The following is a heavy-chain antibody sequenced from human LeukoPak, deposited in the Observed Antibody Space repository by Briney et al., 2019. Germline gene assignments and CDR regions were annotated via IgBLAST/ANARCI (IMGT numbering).Heavy chain of an antibody. D-gene: IGHD3-22*01. CDR1: GFTFSSYG. Sequence: GGSLRLSCAASGFTFSSYGMHWVRQAPGKGLEYVSAISSNGGSTYYANSVKGRFTISRDNSKNTLYLQMGSLRAEDMAVYYCARGPPYYYDSSGYPFDIWGQGTMVTVSS. V-gene: IGHV3-64*01. CDR2: ISSNGGST. J-gene: IGHJ3*02. CDR3: ARGPPYYYDSSGYPFDI.